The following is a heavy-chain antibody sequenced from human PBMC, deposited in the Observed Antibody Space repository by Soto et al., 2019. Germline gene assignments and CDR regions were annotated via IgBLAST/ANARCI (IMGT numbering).Heavy chain of an antibody. CDR3: AKTPGLAVAATNWFDP. CDR1: GGSIGSGGYY. Sequence: SETLSLTCTVSGGSIGSGGYYWSWIRQHPGKGLEWIGYIYYSGSTYYNYYNPSLKSRVTISVDTSKNQFSLKLSSVTAADTAVYYCAKTPGLAVAATNWFDPWGQGTLVTVSS. D-gene: IGHD6-19*01. V-gene: IGHV4-31*03. CDR2: IYYSGSTYYN. J-gene: IGHJ5*02.